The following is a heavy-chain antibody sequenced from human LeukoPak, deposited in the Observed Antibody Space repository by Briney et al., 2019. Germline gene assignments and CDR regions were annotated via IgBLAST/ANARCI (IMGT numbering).Heavy chain of an antibody. V-gene: IGHV3-23*01. D-gene: IGHD3-22*01. CDR3: AKDSGVYYYDSSGYPFDY. CDR2: ISGSGGST. J-gene: IGHJ4*02. CDR1: GFSFSSYE. Sequence: GGSLRLSCAASGFSFSSYEMNWVRQAPGKGLEWVSAISGSGGSTYYADSVKGRFTISRDNSKNTLYLQMNSLRAEDTAVYYCAKDSGVYYYDSSGYPFDYWGQGTLVTVSS.